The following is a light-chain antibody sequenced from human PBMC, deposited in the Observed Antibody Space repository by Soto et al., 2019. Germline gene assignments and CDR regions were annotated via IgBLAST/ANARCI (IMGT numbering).Light chain of an antibody. CDR2: DAS. CDR1: QSISNW. J-gene: IGKJ2*01. CDR3: QQSYSTPPT. V-gene: IGKV1-5*01. Sequence: DIQMTQSPSTLSASVGDRVTITCRASQSISNWLAWYQQKPGKAPKLLMSDASSLERGVPSRFSGSGSGTEFTLTISSLQPDDFATYYCQQSYSTPPTFGQGTKLEIK.